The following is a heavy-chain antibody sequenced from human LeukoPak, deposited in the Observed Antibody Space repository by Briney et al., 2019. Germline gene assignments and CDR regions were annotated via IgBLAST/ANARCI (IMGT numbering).Heavy chain of an antibody. Sequence: GESLKISCKGSGYAFTSKWIGWVRQMPGKGLEWMGIIYPGDSDTRYSPSFQGQVTMSADKSITTAYLQWSSLKASDTAMYYCARLGYCSRGTCYAFDYRGQGTLVTVSS. CDR1: GYAFTSKW. J-gene: IGHJ4*02. CDR3: ARLGYCSRGTCYAFDY. D-gene: IGHD2-2*01. V-gene: IGHV5-51*01. CDR2: IYPGDSDT.